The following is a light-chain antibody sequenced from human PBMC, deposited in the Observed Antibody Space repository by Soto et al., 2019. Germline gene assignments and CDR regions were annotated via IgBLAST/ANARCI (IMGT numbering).Light chain of an antibody. Sequence: QSALTQPPSASGSPGQSVTISCTGTSSDVGGYNFVSWFQQHPGKAPKVIISEVTKRPSGVPDRFSGSKSGNTASLTVSGLQAEDEADYYFSSYAGSHKVVIGGGTKLTVL. CDR2: EVT. V-gene: IGLV2-8*01. CDR1: SSDVGGYNF. J-gene: IGLJ3*02. CDR3: SSYAGSHKVV.